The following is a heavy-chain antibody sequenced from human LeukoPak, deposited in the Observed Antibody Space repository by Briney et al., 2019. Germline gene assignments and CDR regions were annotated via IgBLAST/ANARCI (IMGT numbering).Heavy chain of an antibody. CDR3: ARDGGWSEYFQH. V-gene: IGHV3-33*01. CDR2: IWYDGSNK. D-gene: IGHD6-19*01. J-gene: IGHJ1*01. Sequence: GGSLRLSCAASGFTFSSYGMHWVRQAPGKGLEWVAVIWYDGSNKYYADSVKGRFTISRDNSKNALYLQMNSLRAEDTAVYYCARDGGWSEYFQHWGQGTLVTVSS. CDR1: GFTFSSYG.